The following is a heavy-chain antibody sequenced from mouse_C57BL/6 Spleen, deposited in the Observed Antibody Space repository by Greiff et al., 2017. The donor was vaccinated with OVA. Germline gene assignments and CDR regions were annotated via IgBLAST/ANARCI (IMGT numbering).Heavy chain of an antibody. CDR3: AGANWDAWFAY. CDR1: GYTFTSYW. V-gene: IGHV1-74*01. D-gene: IGHD4-1*01. J-gene: IGHJ3*01. Sequence: QVQLKQPGAELVKPGASVKVSCKASGYTFTSYWMHWVKQRPGQGLEWIGRIHPSDSDTNYNQKFKGKATLTVDKSSSTAYMQLSSLTSEDSAVYYCAGANWDAWFAYWGQGTLVTVSA. CDR2: IHPSDSDT.